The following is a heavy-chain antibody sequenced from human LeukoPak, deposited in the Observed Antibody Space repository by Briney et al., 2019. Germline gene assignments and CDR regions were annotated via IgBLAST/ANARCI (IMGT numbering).Heavy chain of an antibody. V-gene: IGHV4-4*09. CDR2: IYTSGST. CDR3: ARQKCTSTSCPTKNAFDI. J-gene: IGHJ3*02. Sequence: PSETLSLTCTVLGSISGYYWSWIRQPPGKELEWIGYIYTSGSTNYNPSLESRVTISVDTSKNQFSLDLRSVTAADTAVYYCARQKCTSTSCPTKNAFDIWGQGTMVTVSS. CDR1: GSISGYY. D-gene: IGHD2-2*01.